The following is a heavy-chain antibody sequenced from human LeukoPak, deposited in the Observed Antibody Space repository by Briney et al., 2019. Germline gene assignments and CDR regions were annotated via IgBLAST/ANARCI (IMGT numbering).Heavy chain of an antibody. CDR2: ISRSGSTI. Sequence: LSLTCAVYGGSFSDYYMSWIRQAPGKGLEWVSYISRSGSTIYYADSVKGRFTISRDNAKNSLYLQMNSLRAEDTAVYYCARDGYNSHFDYRGQGTLVT. CDR1: GGSFSDYY. J-gene: IGHJ4*01. V-gene: IGHV3-11*04. D-gene: IGHD5-24*01. CDR3: ARDGYNSHFDY.